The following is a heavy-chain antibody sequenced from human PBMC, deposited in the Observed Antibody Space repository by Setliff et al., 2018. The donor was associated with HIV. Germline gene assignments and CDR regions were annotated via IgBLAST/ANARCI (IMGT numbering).Heavy chain of an antibody. CDR1: GGTFSSYP. J-gene: IGHJ4*02. Sequence: SVKVSCKASGGTFSSYPISWVRQAPGQGLEWMGGIIPIFGTTHYAQKFQGRVTVTADESTSTAYMQLSSLRSDDTAVYYCARGRNYDSSGYGDYWGQGTLVTVSS. CDR3: ARGRNYDSSGYGDY. V-gene: IGHV1-69*13. CDR2: IIPIFGTT. D-gene: IGHD3-22*01.